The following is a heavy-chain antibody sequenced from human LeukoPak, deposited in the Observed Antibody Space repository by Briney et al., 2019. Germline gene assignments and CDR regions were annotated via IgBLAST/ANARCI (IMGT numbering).Heavy chain of an antibody. CDR2: IHSGGNT. J-gene: IGHJ6*02. CDR3: ARLPSGDV. Sequence: GGSLGLSCAASGFTVSGNYMSWVRQAPGKGLEWVSVIHSGGNTYYADSVKGRFTISRDNSRNTMFLQMNSLSAEDTAVYYCARLPSGDVWGQGTTVTVSS. V-gene: IGHV3-66*04. CDR1: GFTVSGNY.